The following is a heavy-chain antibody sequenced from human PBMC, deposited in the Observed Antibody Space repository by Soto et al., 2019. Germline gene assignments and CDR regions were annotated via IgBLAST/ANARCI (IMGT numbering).Heavy chain of an antibody. D-gene: IGHD2-2*02. CDR2: ISPYNGDT. V-gene: IGHV1-18*01. Sequence: QVQLVQSGAEVKKPGASVKVSCTTSGYTFTLFGITWVRQAPGQGLEWMGWISPYNGDTNYAEKPAGRATLTPDTSTDTAYMALKSLKSDDTAEYYCASGGPYRYFDYWGQGTLVTVSS. CDR3: ASGGPYRYFDY. CDR1: GYTFTLFG. J-gene: IGHJ4*02.